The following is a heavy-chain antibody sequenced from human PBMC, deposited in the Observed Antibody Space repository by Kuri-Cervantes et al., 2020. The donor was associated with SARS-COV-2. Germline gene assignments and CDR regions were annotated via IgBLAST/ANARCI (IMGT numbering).Heavy chain of an antibody. CDR1: GFTVSSNY. CDR3: VRDGDHWNFYY. CDR2: IYSCGST. J-gene: IGHJ4*02. V-gene: IGHV3-66*01. Sequence: GGSLRLSCAASGFTVSSNYMSWVRQAPGKGLEWVSVIYSCGSTYYADSVKGRFTFSRANAKNMLFLQMNRLRAEDTAVYYFVRDGDHWNFYYWGQGTLVTVSS. D-gene: IGHD1-1*01.